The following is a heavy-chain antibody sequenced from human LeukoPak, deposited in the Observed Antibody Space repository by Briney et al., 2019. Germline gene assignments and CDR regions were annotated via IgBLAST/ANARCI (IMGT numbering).Heavy chain of an antibody. V-gene: IGHV1-2*02. CDR3: ARDSLTTSTDY. D-gene: IGHD2-2*01. J-gene: IGHJ4*02. Sequence: ASVKVSCKASGYTFTGYYMQRVRQAPGPGLEWMGWINPNSGGTNYAQKFQGRVTMTRDTSISTAYMELSRLRSDDTAVYYCARDSLTTSTDYWGQGTLVTVSS. CDR1: GYTFTGYY. CDR2: INPNSGGT.